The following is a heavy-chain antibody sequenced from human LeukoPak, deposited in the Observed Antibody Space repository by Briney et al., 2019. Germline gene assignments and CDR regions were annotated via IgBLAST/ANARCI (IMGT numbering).Heavy chain of an antibody. CDR1: GFTFSSYG. D-gene: IGHD3-16*01. J-gene: IGHJ3*02. CDR3: ARGADTFDI. V-gene: IGHV3-30*02. Sequence: TGGSLRLSCAASGFTFSSYGMHWVRQAPGKGLEWVAFIRYDGSNKYYADSVKGRFTISRDKFKNTLYLQMNSLRAEDTAVYYCARGADTFDIWGQGTMVTVSS. CDR2: IRYDGSNK.